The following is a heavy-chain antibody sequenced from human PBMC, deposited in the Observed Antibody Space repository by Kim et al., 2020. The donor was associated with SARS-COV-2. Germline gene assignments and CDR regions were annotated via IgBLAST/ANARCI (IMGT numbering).Heavy chain of an antibody. D-gene: IGHD3-9*01. CDR2: IIPIFGTA. CDR3: ASSISPSYYDILTGFDY. V-gene: IGHV1-69*13. Sequence: SVKVSCKASGGTFSSYAISWVRQAPGQGLEWMGGIIPIFGTANYAQKFQGRVTITADESTSTAYMELSSLRSEDTAVYYCASSISPSYYDILTGFDYWGQGTLVTVSS. CDR1: GGTFSSYA. J-gene: IGHJ4*02.